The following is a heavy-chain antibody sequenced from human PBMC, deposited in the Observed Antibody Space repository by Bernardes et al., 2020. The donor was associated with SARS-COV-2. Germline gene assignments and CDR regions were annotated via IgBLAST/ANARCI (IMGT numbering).Heavy chain of an antibody. V-gene: IGHV4-4*07. D-gene: IGHD3-10*01. CDR2: MSASGSS. J-gene: IGHJ6*02. CDR3: AREGGTSGRGMDV. CDR1: GGSISIYY. Sequence: SETLSLTCSVSGGSISIYYWSWIRQPAGKGLEWIGRMSASGSSNHNPSLRSRITMSVDTPQNQISLELSSVTAADTAVYYCAREGGTSGRGMDVWGQGTTVTVSS.